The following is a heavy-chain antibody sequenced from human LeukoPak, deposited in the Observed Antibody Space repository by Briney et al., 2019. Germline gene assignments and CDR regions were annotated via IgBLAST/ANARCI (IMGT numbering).Heavy chain of an antibody. D-gene: IGHD5-24*01. Sequence: VASVKVSCKASEYTFTGYYMHWVRQAPGQGLEWMGWVNPNSGSTIYAQKFEGRVTMTRDTSIGTGYMELTSLTSDDTAIYYCARARTRNFFDLWGHGTLVTVSS. J-gene: IGHJ4*01. CDR2: VNPNSGST. V-gene: IGHV1-2*02. CDR3: ARARTRNFFDL. CDR1: EYTFTGYY.